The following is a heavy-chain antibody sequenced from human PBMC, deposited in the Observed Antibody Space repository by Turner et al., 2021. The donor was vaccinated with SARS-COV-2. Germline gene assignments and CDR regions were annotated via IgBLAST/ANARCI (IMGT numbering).Heavy chain of an antibody. CDR3: AKITGTTTGDY. V-gene: IGHV3-30*02. D-gene: IGHD1-7*01. J-gene: IGHJ4*02. Sequence: DSVKGRFTISRDDSKNTPYLQMNSLRAEDTAVYYCAKITGTTTGDYWGQGTLVTVSS.